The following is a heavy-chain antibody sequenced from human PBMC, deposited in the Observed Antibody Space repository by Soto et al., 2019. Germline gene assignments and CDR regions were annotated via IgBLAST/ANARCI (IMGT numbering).Heavy chain of an antibody. D-gene: IGHD3-9*01. J-gene: IGHJ4*02. CDR2: ISGSGGST. Sequence: GGSLRLSCAASGFTFSSYAMSWVRQAPGKGLEWVSAISGSGGSTYYADSVKGRFTISRDNSKNTLYLQMNSLRAEDTAVYYCAKDEGGLRYFDWLVGHFDYWGQGTLVTVSS. V-gene: IGHV3-23*01. CDR3: AKDEGGLRYFDWLVGHFDY. CDR1: GFTFSSYA.